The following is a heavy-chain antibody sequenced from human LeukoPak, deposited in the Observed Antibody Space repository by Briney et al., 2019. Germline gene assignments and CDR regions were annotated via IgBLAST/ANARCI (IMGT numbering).Heavy chain of an antibody. CDR1: GYTFSSCD. CDR3: ARRVGSGWPVQH. CDR2: MNPNSGNT. D-gene: IGHD6-19*01. Sequence: ASVTVSCKSSGYTFSSCDFNWLRQATAQGLPGMGWMNPNSGNTGYEQTFQGRLNMTRNTSIDTAYMELSSLRSDDTAVYYCARRVGSGWPVQHWGQGTLVTVSS. J-gene: IGHJ1*01. V-gene: IGHV1-8*01.